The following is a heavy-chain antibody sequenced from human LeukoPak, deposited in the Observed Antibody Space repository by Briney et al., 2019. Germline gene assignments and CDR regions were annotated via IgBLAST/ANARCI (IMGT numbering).Heavy chain of an antibody. CDR3: ARQYYDILTGYYSGFDY. J-gene: IGHJ4*02. CDR2: IYYSGST. CDR1: GGSISSSSYY. V-gene: IGHV4-39*01. Sequence: SETLSLTCTVSGGSISSSSYYWGWIRQPPGKGLEWIGSIYYSGSTYYNPSLKSRVTISVGTSKNQFSLKLSSVTAADTAVYYCARQYYDILTGYYSGFDYWGQGTLVTVSS. D-gene: IGHD3-9*01.